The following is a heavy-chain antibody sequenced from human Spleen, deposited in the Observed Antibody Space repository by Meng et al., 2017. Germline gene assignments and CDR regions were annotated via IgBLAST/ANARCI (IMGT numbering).Heavy chain of an antibody. Sequence: QVQSPVPLQDAVTSLLTPSRTCSVPCGFICSGGSYCSWMRQLPGKGLEWIGYIYYSGSTYYTPSLKSRLTISVDTSKNQFSLKLTSVTAADTAVYSCARRSPGETSWFDPWGQGTLVTVSS. CDR3: ARRSPGETSWFDP. CDR2: IYYSGST. CDR1: CGFICSGGSY. V-gene: IGHV4-31*03. D-gene: IGHD7-27*01. J-gene: IGHJ5*02.